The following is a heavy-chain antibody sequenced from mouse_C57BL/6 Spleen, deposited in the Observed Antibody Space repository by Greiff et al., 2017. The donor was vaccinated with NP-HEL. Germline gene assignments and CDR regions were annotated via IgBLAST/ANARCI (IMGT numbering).Heavy chain of an antibody. CDR3: ARTIGVRAMDY. V-gene: IGHV1-63*01. CDR1: GYTFTNYW. CDR2: IYPGGGYT. Sequence: VQLQQSGAELVRPGTSVKMSCKASGYTFTNYWIGWAKQRPGHGLEWIGDIYPGGGYTNYNEKFKGKATLTADKSSSTAYMQFSSLTSEDSAIYYCARTIGVRAMDYWGQGTSVTVSS. J-gene: IGHJ4*01. D-gene: IGHD2-14*01.